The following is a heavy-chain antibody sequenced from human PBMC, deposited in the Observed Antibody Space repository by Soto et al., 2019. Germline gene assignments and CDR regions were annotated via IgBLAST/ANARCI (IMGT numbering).Heavy chain of an antibody. V-gene: IGHV4-59*01. J-gene: IGHJ5*02. D-gene: IGHD3-3*01. CDR2: IYYSGST. Sequence: SETLSLTCTVSGGSISSYYWSWIRQPPGKGLEWIGYIYYSGSTNYNPSLKSRVTISVDTSKNQFSLKLSSVTAADTAVYYCAISPFYDFWSGYYGDNWFDPWGQGTLVTVSS. CDR3: AISPFYDFWSGYYGDNWFDP. CDR1: GGSISSYY.